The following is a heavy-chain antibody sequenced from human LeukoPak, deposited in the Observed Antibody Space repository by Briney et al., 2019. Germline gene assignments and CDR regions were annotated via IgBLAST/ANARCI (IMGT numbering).Heavy chain of an antibody. CDR1: GGSISSGSYY. V-gene: IGHV4-61*02. J-gene: IGHJ4*02. Sequence: SQILSLTCTVSGGSISSGSYYWSWIRQPAGKGLEWIGRIYTSGSTNYNPSLKSRVTISVDTSKNQFSLKLSSVTAADTAVYYCARVSTDYGSGNHGYFDYWGQGTLVTVSS. D-gene: IGHD3-10*01. CDR2: IYTSGST. CDR3: ARVSTDYGSGNHGYFDY.